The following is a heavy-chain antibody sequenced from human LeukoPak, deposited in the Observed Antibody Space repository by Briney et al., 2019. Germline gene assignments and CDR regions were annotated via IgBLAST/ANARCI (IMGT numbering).Heavy chain of an antibody. CDR2: IYPGDSDT. Sequence: GESLKISCKGSDYGFSSYWIGWVRPMPGKGLEWMGIIYPGDSDTRYSPSFRGQVTISADKSISTAYLQWSSLKASDTAMYYCARVSLEMRIARNFDYWGQGTLVTVSS. J-gene: IGHJ4*02. D-gene: IGHD5-24*01. CDR1: DYGFSSYW. CDR3: ARVSLEMRIARNFDY. V-gene: IGHV5-51*01.